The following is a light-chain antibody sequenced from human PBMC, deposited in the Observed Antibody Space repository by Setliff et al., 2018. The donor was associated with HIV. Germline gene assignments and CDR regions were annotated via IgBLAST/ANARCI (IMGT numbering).Light chain of an antibody. J-gene: IGLJ2*01. CDR1: VSNIGRNS. CDR3: ATSDDSLGAVV. Sequence: QSALAQPPSMSGTPGQKVTISCSGGVSNIGRNSVFWYQQLPGTAPKLLMYNDGQRPSGVPDRFSGSKSGTSASLAITDLRSGDEADYYCATSDDSLGAVVFGGGTKATVL. CDR2: NDG. V-gene: IGLV1-47*02.